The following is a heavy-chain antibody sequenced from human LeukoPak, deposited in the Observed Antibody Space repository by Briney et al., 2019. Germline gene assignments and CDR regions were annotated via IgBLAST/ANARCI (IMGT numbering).Heavy chain of an antibody. D-gene: IGHD1-26*01. CDR2: IYHSGST. CDR3: ATRSGSYFRYYYYYYMDV. J-gene: IGHJ6*03. CDR1: GGSISSGGFY. V-gene: IGHV4-30-2*01. Sequence: SQTLSLTCTVSGGSISSGGFYWSWIRQPPGKGLEWIGYIYHSGSTYYNPSLKSRVTISVDRSKNQFSLKLSSVTAADTAVYYCATRSGSYFRYYYYYYMDVWGKGTTVTVSS.